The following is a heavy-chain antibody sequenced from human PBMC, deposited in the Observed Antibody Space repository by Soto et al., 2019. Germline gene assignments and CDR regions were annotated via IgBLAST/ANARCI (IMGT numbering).Heavy chain of an antibody. Sequence: SETLSLTCTVSGGSISSYYWSWIRQPPGKGLGWIGCFYYSGTTNYNPSLKSRVTIAVDTSKNQFSLKLSSVTAADTAVYYCAREGGGYCSGGSCQVDYWGQGTLVPVSS. CDR3: AREGGGYCSGGSCQVDY. CDR2: FYYSGTT. D-gene: IGHD2-15*01. V-gene: IGHV4-4*08. J-gene: IGHJ4*02. CDR1: GGSISSYY.